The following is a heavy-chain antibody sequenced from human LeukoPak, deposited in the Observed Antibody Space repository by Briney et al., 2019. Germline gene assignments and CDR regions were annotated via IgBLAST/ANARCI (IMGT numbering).Heavy chain of an antibody. Sequence: NPSETLSLTCTVSGGSISSYYWSWIRQPPGKGLEWIGYIYYSGSTNYNPSLKSRVTISVDTSKNQFSLKLSSVTAADTAVYYCARDGGDSSGYYYKRMGWFDPWGQGTLVTVSS. CDR1: GGSISSYY. CDR3: ARDGGDSSGYYYKRMGWFDP. V-gene: IGHV4-59*01. D-gene: IGHD3-22*01. J-gene: IGHJ5*02. CDR2: IYYSGST.